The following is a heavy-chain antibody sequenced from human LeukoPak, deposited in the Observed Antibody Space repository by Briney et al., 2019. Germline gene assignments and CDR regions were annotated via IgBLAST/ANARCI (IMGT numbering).Heavy chain of an antibody. CDR2: ISYDGSNK. CDR3: ARDEPRYYDILTGYYGLCDY. J-gene: IGHJ4*02. V-gene: IGHV3-30*04. Sequence: GGSLRLSCAASGFTFSSYAMHWVRQAPGKGLEWVAVISYDGSNKYYADSVKGRFTISRDNSKNTLYLQMNSLRAEDTAVYYCARDEPRYYDILTGYYGLCDYWRQGTLVTVSS. D-gene: IGHD3-9*01. CDR1: GFTFSSYA.